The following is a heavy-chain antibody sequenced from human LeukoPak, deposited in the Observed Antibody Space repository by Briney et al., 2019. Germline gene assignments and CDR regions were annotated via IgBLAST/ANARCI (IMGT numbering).Heavy chain of an antibody. CDR1: GYTFTSYA. D-gene: IGHD4-11*01. CDR3: ARDENEDYSNYEYFQH. V-gene: IGHV1-3*01. Sequence: GASVKVSCKASGYTFTSYAMHWVRQAPGQRLEWMGWINAGNGNTKYSQKFQGRVTITRDTSASTAYMELSSLRSEDTAVYYCARDENEDYSNYEYFQHWGQGTLVTVSS. CDR2: INAGNGNT. J-gene: IGHJ1*01.